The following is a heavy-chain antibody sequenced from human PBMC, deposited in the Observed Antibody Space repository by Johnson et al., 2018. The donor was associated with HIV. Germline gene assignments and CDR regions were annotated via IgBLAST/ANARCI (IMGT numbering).Heavy chain of an antibody. V-gene: IGHV3-30-3*01. D-gene: IGHD3-10*01. CDR3: GRGSMVRGAYDGFDI. CDR1: GFTFSSYA. J-gene: IGHJ3*02. CDR2: ISYDGSNK. Sequence: QVQLVESGGGVVQPGRSLRLSCAASGFTFSSYAMHWVRQAPGKGLEWVAVISYDGSNKYYADSVKGRFTISRDNAKNSLYLQMNSLRAEDTALYYCGRGSMVRGAYDGFDIWGQGTLVTVSS.